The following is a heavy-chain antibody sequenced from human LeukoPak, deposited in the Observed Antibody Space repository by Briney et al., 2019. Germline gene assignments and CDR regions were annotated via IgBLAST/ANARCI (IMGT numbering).Heavy chain of an antibody. CDR3: AKEQAKSSSWSSEYFQH. CDR2: ISGSGGST. J-gene: IGHJ1*01. V-gene: IGHV3-23*01. Sequence: GGSLRLSCVASGITFSNYAVSWVRQAPEKGLDWVSAISGSGGSTYYADSVKGRFTISRDDSKNTLYLQMNSLRAEDTAVYYCAKEQAKSSSWSSEYFQHWGQGTLVTVSS. D-gene: IGHD6-13*01. CDR1: GITFSNYA.